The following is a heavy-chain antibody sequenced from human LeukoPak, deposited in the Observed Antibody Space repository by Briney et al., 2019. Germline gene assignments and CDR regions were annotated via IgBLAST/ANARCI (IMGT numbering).Heavy chain of an antibody. CDR1: GFTFSSDD. V-gene: IGHV3-30*02. J-gene: IGHJ4*02. CDR2: IRYDGSNK. CDR3: AKIADSSGPYHSEELDY. D-gene: IGHD6-19*01. Sequence: GGSLRLSCAASGFTFSSDDMHWVRQAPGKGLEWVAFIRYDGSNKYYADSGKGRFTISRDNSKNTLYLQMNSLRSDDTAVYYCAKIADSSGPYHSEELDYWGQGTLVTVSS.